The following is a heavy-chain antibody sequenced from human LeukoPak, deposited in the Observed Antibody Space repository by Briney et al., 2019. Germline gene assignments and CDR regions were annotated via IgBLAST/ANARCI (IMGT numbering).Heavy chain of an antibody. V-gene: IGHV1-2*02. CDR3: FFPYGAVRG. D-gene: IGHD4/OR15-4a*01. CDR2: VNPNFGGT. J-gene: IGHJ4*02. CDR1: GHTLIGYN. Sequence: ASVTVSCMASGHTLIGYNMHWVRQAPGQGGEWVGWVNPNFGGTHHAQRFQGRVTMTTDTSIGTVYMELSRLISDDTAVYYWFFPYGAVRGWGQGTLLTVSS.